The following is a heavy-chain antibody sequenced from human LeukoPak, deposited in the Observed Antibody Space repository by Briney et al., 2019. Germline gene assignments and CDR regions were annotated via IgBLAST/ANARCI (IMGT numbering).Heavy chain of an antibody. D-gene: IGHD5-12*01. Sequence: PSETLSLTCAVSGASISSSNYYWGWVRQSPGKGLEWIGNIYSSGNTYYNASLKSRVTMYIETSKNQFSLKLSSVTAADTAMYYCAKSNGYGLIDYWGQGTLVTVSS. V-gene: IGHV4-39*01. CDR2: IYSSGNT. J-gene: IGHJ4*02. CDR1: GASISSSNYY. CDR3: AKSNGYGLIDY.